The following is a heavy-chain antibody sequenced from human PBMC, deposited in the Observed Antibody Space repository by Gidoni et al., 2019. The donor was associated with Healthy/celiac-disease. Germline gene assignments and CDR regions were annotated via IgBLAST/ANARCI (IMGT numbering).Heavy chain of an antibody. Sequence: EVQLLESGGGVVQPGGSRRLACAASGFTVSSYAMSWVRLATGKGLEWVSANSGSGFSTYYADSVKGRFTISRDNSKNTLYLQMNSLRAEDTAVYYCAKDAILLWFGELLDYWGQGTLVTVSS. CDR1: GFTVSSYA. V-gene: IGHV3-23*01. D-gene: IGHD3-10*01. CDR2: NSGSGFST. J-gene: IGHJ4*02. CDR3: AKDAILLWFGELLDY.